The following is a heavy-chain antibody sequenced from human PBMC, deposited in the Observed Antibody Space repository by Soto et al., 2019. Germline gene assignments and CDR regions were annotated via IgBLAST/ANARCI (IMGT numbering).Heavy chain of an antibody. CDR3: ARAPNDYYDGFDV. Sequence: LSLTCTVSGGSVSSGDYFWSWLRQSPGQRLEWIAYIYYSGSTNYNPSLKSRATISVDTSKSQVSLTLTSMTAADAALYYCARAPNDYYDGFDVWGQGTGVTVSS. CDR2: IYYSGST. V-gene: IGHV4-61*08. D-gene: IGHD3-16*01. CDR1: GGSVSSGDYF. J-gene: IGHJ6*02.